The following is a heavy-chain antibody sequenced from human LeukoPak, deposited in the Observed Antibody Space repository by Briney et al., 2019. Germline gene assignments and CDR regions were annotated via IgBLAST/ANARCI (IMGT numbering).Heavy chain of an antibody. CDR2: ISGSGTTT. D-gene: IGHD3-22*01. CDR1: GFIFSSYA. V-gene: IGHV3-23*01. CDR3: AKGAYDSSGYYPS. J-gene: IGHJ4*02. Sequence: GGSLRLSCAASGFIFSSYAMTWVRQAPGRGLEWLSTISGSGTTTYYVDSVKGRSTVSRDNSKNTLYLQMNSLRAEDTAVYYCAKGAYDSSGYYPSWGQGTLVTVSS.